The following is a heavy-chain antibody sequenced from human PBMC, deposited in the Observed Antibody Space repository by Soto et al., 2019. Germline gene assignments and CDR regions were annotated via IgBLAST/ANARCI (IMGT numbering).Heavy chain of an antibody. Sequence: EVPLVESGGGLVQPGRSRRLSCAASGFTFDDDAMNWVRQAPGKGLEWVSGISWNSGNIAYADSVKGRFTISRDNAKNSLYLQMNSPRVEDTALNYCAKGLRRAVAGTAIYWGQGGQVTVT. V-gene: IGHV3-9*01. D-gene: IGHD6-19*01. CDR2: ISWNSGNI. J-gene: IGHJ4*02. CDR1: GFTFDDDA. CDR3: AKGLRRAVAGTAIY.